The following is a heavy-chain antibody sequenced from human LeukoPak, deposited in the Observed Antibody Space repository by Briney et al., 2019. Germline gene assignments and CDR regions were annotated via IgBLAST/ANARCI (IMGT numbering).Heavy chain of an antibody. D-gene: IGHD4-11*01. CDR2: ISSSGSTI. CDR1: GFTVSSNY. CDR3: ASTSTVTTNPRIY. V-gene: IGHV3-11*04. J-gene: IGHJ4*02. Sequence: SGGSLRLSCAASGFTVSSNYMSWVRQAPGKGLEWVSYISSSGSTIYYADSVKGRFTISRDNAKNSLYLQINSLRAEDTAVYYCASTSTVTTNPRIYWGQGTLVTVSS.